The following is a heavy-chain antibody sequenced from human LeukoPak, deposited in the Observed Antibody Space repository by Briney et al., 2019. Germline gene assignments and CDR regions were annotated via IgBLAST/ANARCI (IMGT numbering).Heavy chain of an antibody. D-gene: IGHD3-10*01. Sequence: GGSLRLSCAASGFTFSSYSMNWVRQAPGKGVEWVSYISSSSSTIYYADSVKGRFTISRNNANNSLYLQMNSLRAEDTAVYYCAREPYYYCSGSYHVDYWGQGTLVTVSS. CDR2: ISSSSSTI. J-gene: IGHJ4*02. CDR1: GFTFSSYS. V-gene: IGHV3-48*01. CDR3: AREPYYYCSGSYHVDY.